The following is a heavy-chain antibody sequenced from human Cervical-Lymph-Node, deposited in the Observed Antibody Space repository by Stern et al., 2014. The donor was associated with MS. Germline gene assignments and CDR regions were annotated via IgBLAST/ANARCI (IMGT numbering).Heavy chain of an antibody. CDR1: GYTFTGYY. CDR2: INPNRGGT. Sequence: QVQLVQSGAEVKKPGASVKVSCKASGYTFTGYYMHWVRQAPGQGLEWIGRINPNRGGTNYAQKFQGRVTMTRDTSISTAYMELSRLRSDDTAVYYCARDYNYYDSSGYYYDNWFDPWGQGTLVTVSS. D-gene: IGHD3-22*01. J-gene: IGHJ5*02. CDR3: ARDYNYYDSSGYYYDNWFDP. V-gene: IGHV1-2*06.